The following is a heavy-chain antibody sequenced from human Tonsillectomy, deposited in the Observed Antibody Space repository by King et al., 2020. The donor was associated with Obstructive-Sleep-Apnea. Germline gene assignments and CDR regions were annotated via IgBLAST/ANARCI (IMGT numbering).Heavy chain of an antibody. CDR3: TRSSGSYLRTDAFDI. Sequence: VQLVQSGGGLVQPGGSLRLSCAASGFTFNTYSMNWVRQAPGKGLEWISYISESSRAIYYADSVNGRFTIPRDNARNSLYLQMNGLRGDDMAVYYCTRSSGSYLRTDAFDIWGRGTMVTVSS. CDR2: ISESSRAI. D-gene: IGHD1-26*01. CDR1: GFTFNTYS. J-gene: IGHJ3*02. V-gene: IGHV3-48*04.